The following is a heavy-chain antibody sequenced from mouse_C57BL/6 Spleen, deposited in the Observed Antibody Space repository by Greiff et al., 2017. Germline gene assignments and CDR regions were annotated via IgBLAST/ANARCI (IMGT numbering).Heavy chain of an antibody. D-gene: IGHD3-2*02. CDR2: IDPSDSYT. CDR1: GYTFTSYW. Sequence: QVHVKQPGAELVRPGTSVKLSCKASGYTFTSYWMHWVKQRPGQGLEWIGVIDPSDSYTNYNQKFKGKATLTVDTSSSTAYTQLSSLTSEDSAGYYWARSPDSSGQGAWFAYWGQGTLVTVSA. V-gene: IGHV1-59*01. CDR3: ARSPDSSGQGAWFAY. J-gene: IGHJ3*01.